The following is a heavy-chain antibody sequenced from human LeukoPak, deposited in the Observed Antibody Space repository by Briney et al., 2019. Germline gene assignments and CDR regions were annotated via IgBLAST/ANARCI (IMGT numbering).Heavy chain of an antibody. D-gene: IGHD4-17*01. CDR3: ARNEVTTVTTNYFDY. J-gene: IGHJ4*02. Sequence: SETLSLTCAVYGGSFSGYYWSWIRQHPGKGLEWIGYIYYSGSTYYNPSLKSRVTISVDTSKNQFSLKLSSVTAADTAVYYCARNEVTTVTTNYFDYWGQGTLVTVSS. CDR2: IYYSGST. V-gene: IGHV4-31*11. CDR1: GGSFSGYY.